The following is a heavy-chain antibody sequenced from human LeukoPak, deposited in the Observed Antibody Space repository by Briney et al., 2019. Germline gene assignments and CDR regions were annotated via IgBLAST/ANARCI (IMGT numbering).Heavy chain of an antibody. Sequence: GESLKISYKGSGYSFSSYCIGWGRHMPGKGLEMMGIIYTTDSDSRYSQSFQGQVTISADKSISTANLQWSRLKASDTAIYCCARLGYDSSGYYFHYWGQGTLVTVSS. D-gene: IGHD3-22*01. CDR1: GYSFSSYC. CDR2: IYTTDSDS. CDR3: ARLGYDSSGYYFHY. J-gene: IGHJ4*02. V-gene: IGHV5-51*01.